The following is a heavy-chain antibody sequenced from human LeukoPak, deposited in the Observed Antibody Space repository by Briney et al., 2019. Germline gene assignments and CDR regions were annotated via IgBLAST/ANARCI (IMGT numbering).Heavy chain of an antibody. V-gene: IGHV4-61*01. J-gene: IGHJ4*02. Sequence: SETLSLTCTVSGCSVSSGSYYWSWIRQPPGKGLEWIGYIYYSGSNNYNPSLKSRFTISVDTSKNQFSLKLSSVTAADTAVYYCARDSYGDLNYWGQGNLVTVSS. CDR2: IYYSGSN. CDR3: ARDSYGDLNY. CDR1: GCSVSSGSYY. D-gene: IGHD4-17*01.